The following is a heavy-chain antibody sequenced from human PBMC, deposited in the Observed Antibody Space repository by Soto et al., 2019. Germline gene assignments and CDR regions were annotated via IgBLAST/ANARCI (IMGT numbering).Heavy chain of an antibody. D-gene: IGHD5-12*01. V-gene: IGHV1-18*01. Sequence: QVHLVQSGVEVKTPGASVKVSCQSSGYTFFTYGISWVRQAPGQGLEWMGWISTYSGDTKYAQKLQGRVNMTTDTSTTTAYLELRSLRSDDTAVYYCARHHGPTTSESWFDPWGQGTLVTVSS. CDR3: ARHHGPTTSESWFDP. J-gene: IGHJ5*02. CDR2: ISTYSGDT. CDR1: GYTFFTYG.